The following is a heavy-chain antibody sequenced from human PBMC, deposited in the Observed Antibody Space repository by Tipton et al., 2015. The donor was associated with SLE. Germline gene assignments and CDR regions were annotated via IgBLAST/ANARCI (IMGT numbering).Heavy chain of an antibody. D-gene: IGHD3-3*01. CDR3: ARQDFWSGYFDY. J-gene: IGHJ4*02. V-gene: IGHV4-34*01. CDR2: INHGGST. Sequence: TLSLTCAVYGGSFSGYYWSWIRQPPGKGLEWIGEINHGGSTNYNPSPKSRVTISVDTSKNQFSLKLSSVTAADTAVYYCARQDFWSGYFDYWGQGTLVTVSS. CDR1: GGSFSGYY.